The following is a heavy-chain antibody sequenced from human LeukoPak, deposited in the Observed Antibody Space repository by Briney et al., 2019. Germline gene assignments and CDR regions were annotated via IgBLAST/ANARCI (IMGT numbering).Heavy chain of an antibody. J-gene: IGHJ4*02. CDR1: GGSFSSRNYY. V-gene: IGHV4-39*01. CDR2: IYYSGST. CDR3: ARRNRGVVGAPFDY. Sequence: SETLSPTCSVSGGSFSSRNYYWDWIRQPPGKGLEWIGSIYYSGSTYYNPSLKSPVTIYVDTSKNQFSLKLSSVTAADTGIYYCARRNRGVVGAPFDYWGQGTLVTVSS. D-gene: IGHD1-26*01.